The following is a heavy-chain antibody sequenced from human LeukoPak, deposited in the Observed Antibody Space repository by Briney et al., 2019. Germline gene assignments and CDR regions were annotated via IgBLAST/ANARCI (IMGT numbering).Heavy chain of an antibody. Sequence: SETLSLTCAVYGGSFSGYYWSWIRQPPGKGLEWIGEINHSGSTNYNPSLKSRVTISVDTSKNQFSLKLSSVTAADTAVYYCARGLGVVCYLPYYFDYWGQGTLVTVSS. V-gene: IGHV4-34*01. J-gene: IGHJ4*02. CDR3: ARGLGVVCYLPYYFDY. CDR2: INHSGST. D-gene: IGHD3-3*01. CDR1: GGSFSGYY.